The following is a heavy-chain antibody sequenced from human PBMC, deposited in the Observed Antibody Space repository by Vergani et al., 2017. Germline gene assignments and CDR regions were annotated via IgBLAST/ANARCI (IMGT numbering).Heavy chain of an antibody. Sequence: EVQLVESGGGLVQPGGSLRLSCAASGFTFSSYSMNWVRQAPGKGLEGVSYISSSSSTIYYADSVKGRFTISRDNAKTSLYLQMNSLRSEDTAVYYCARDLGSSWYGLSNWFDPWGQGTLVTVS. CDR3: ARDLGSSWYGLSNWFDP. V-gene: IGHV3-48*01. CDR1: GFTFSSYS. J-gene: IGHJ5*02. CDR2: ISSSSSTI. D-gene: IGHD6-13*01.